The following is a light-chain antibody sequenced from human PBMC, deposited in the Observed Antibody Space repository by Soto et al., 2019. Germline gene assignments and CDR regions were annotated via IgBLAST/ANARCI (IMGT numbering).Light chain of an antibody. Sequence: QSVVTQPPSVSAAPRQKVAVSCSGSSSNIGNNYVSWYHRVPGSAPKLLIYDNNERPSGIPDRFSGSKSGTSATLDITGLQTRDEGDYYCGTWDSRLRVVVFGGGTKVTVL. CDR1: SSNIGNNY. CDR2: DNN. CDR3: GTWDSRLRVVV. J-gene: IGLJ2*01. V-gene: IGLV1-51*01.